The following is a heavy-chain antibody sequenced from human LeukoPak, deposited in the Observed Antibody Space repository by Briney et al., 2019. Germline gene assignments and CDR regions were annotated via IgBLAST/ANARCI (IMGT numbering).Heavy chain of an antibody. CDR2: ISSNGGST. CDR1: GVTFSRHA. CDR3: ARDKGSSPRDAFDI. J-gene: IGHJ3*02. V-gene: IGHV3-64*01. Sequence: GSLRLSCAASGVTFSRHAMHWVRQTPGRRLEHVSAISSNGGSTYYAHSVKGRFTISRDNSKNSLYLHMGSLRAEDMAVYYCARDKGSSPRDAFDIWGQGTMVTVSS. D-gene: IGHD3-10*01.